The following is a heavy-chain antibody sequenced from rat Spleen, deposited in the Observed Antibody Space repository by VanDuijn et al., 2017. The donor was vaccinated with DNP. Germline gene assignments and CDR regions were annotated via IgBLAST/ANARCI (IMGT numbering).Heavy chain of an antibody. CDR1: GFTFSDYY. D-gene: IGHD4-3*01. J-gene: IGHJ2*01. CDR3: ATRNSGYGGYFDY. CDR2: VSYDGDGT. Sequence: EVQLVESGGGLVQPGRSLKLSCAASGFTFSDYYMAWVRLAPTKGLEWVASVSYDGDGTYYRDSVKGRFTISRDNAKSSLNLQMDSLRSGDTATYYCATRNSGYGGYFDYWGQGVMVTVSS. V-gene: IGHV5-20*01.